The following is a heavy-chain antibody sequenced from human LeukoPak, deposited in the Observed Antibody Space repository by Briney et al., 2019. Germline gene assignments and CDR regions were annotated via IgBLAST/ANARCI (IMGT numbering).Heavy chain of an antibody. V-gene: IGHV4-61*05. CDR2: IYYSGST. D-gene: IGHD6-13*01. J-gene: IGHJ4*02. CDR1: GGSISSSSYY. Sequence: PSETLSLTCTVSGGSISSSSYYWGWIRQPPGKGLEWIGYIYYSGSTNYNPSLKSRVTISVDTSKNQFSLKLSSVTAADTAVYYCARSRTPEQPRAAFDYWGQGTLVTVSS. CDR3: ARSRTPEQPRAAFDY.